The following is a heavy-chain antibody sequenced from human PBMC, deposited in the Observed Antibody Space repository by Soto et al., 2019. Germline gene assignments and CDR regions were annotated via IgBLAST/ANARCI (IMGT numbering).Heavy chain of an antibody. Sequence: SETLSLTCTVSGGSISSSSYYWGWIRQPPGKGLEWIGSIYYSGSTYYNPSLKSRVTISVDTSKNQFSLKLSSVTAADTAVYYCARDQCSGGSCYNGVWFDPWGQGTLVTVSS. V-gene: IGHV4-39*02. CDR2: IYYSGST. D-gene: IGHD2-15*01. CDR1: GGSISSSSYY. J-gene: IGHJ5*02. CDR3: ARDQCSGGSCYNGVWFDP.